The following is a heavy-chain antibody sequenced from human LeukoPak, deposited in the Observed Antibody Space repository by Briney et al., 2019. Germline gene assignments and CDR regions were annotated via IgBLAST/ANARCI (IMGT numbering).Heavy chain of an antibody. CDR3: AKDQGSGYSGYDDFDY. Sequence: PGGSLRLFCAASGFTFSSYGMHWVRQAPGKGLEWVAVISYDGSNKYYADSVKGRFTISRDNSKNTLYLQMNSLRAEDTAVYYCAKDQGSGYSGYDDFDYWGQGTLVTVSS. CDR2: ISYDGSNK. D-gene: IGHD5-12*01. J-gene: IGHJ4*02. CDR1: GFTFSSYG. V-gene: IGHV3-30*18.